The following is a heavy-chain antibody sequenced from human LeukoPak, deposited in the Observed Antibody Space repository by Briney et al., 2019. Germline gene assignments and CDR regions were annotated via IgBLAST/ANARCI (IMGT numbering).Heavy chain of an antibody. CDR2: IYYSGST. D-gene: IGHD3-22*01. CDR3: ARHYYDSSGYYYVRY. Sequence: SETLSLTCTVSGGSISSSSYYWGWIRQPPGKGLEWIGSIYYSGSTYYNPSLKGRVTISVDTSKNQFSLKLSSVTAADTAVYYCARHYYDSSGYYYVRYWGQGTLVTVSS. CDR1: GGSISSSSYY. V-gene: IGHV4-39*01. J-gene: IGHJ4*02.